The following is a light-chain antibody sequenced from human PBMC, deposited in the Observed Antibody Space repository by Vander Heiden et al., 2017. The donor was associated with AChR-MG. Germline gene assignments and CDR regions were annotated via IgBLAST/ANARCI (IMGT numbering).Light chain of an antibody. CDR3: AAWDDSLSGVV. CDR1: RSNIGTNF. Sequence: QSVLTQPPSASGTPGQRVTLSCSGSRSNIGTNFVYWYQQVPGTAPKLLIYRNNQRPSGVPDRFSGSRSGTSASLASSGLRSEDEAGYYCAAWDDSLSGVVFGGGTKLTVL. CDR2: RNN. V-gene: IGLV1-47*01. J-gene: IGLJ2*01.